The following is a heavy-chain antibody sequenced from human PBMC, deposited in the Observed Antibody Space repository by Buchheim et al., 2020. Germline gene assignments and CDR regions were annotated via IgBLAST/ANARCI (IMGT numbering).Heavy chain of an antibody. Sequence: QVQLVESGGGVVQPGRSLRLSCAASGFTFSSYGMHWVRQAPGKGLEWVAVISYDGSNKYYADSVKGRFTISRDNSKKTLYLQMNSLRAEDTAVYYCAKDRREDAGDFDYWGQGTL. V-gene: IGHV3-30*18. D-gene: IGHD2-15*01. CDR2: ISYDGSNK. CDR1: GFTFSSYG. CDR3: AKDRREDAGDFDY. J-gene: IGHJ4*02.